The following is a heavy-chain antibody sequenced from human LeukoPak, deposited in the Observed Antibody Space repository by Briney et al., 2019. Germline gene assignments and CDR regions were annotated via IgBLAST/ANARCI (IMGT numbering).Heavy chain of an antibody. CDR1: GFTFSSYA. D-gene: IGHD3-3*01. CDR2: ISGSGGST. V-gene: IGHV3-23*01. J-gene: IGHJ6*02. CDR3: AKDFRRFLESSYYYYYYGMDV. Sequence: KTGGSLRLSCAASGFTFSSYAMSWVRQAPGKGLEWVSAISGSGGSTYYADSVKGRFTISRDNSKNTLYLQMNSLRAEDTAVCYCAKDFRRFLESSYYYYYYGMDVWGQGTTVTVSS.